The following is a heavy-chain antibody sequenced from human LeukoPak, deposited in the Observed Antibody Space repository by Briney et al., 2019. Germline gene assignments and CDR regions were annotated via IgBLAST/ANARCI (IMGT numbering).Heavy chain of an antibody. CDR3: ARMMMVRGVGDWFDP. V-gene: IGHV2-70*04. CDR2: IDWDDDK. J-gene: IGHJ5*02. CDR1: GFSLSTSGMR. D-gene: IGHD3-10*01. Sequence: SGPTLVNPTQTLTLTCTFSGFSLSTSGMRVSWIRQPPGKALEWLARIDWDDDKFYSTSLKTRLTISKDTSKNQVVLTMTNMDPVDTATYYYARMMMVRGVGDWFDPWGQGTLVTVSS.